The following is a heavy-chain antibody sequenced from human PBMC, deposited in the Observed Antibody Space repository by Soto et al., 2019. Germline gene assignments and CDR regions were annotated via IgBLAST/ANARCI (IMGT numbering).Heavy chain of an antibody. CDR3: ARAPYGDYGLFDY. D-gene: IGHD4-17*01. V-gene: IGHV4-61*01. CDR1: GGSVSSGSYY. CDR2: IYYSGST. Sequence: SETLSLTCTVSGGSVSSGSYYWSWIRQPPGKGLEWIGYIYYSGSTNYNPSLKSRVTISVDTSKNQFSLKLSSVTAADTAVCYCARAPYGDYGLFDYWGQGTLVTVSS. J-gene: IGHJ4*02.